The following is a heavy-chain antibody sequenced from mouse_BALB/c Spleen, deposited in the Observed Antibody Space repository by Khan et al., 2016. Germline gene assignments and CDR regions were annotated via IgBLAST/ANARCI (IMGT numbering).Heavy chain of an antibody. CDR1: GFNIKDTY. CDR2: IAPANGNT. CDR3: ARSPYDYDVGFAD. D-gene: IGHD2-4*01. J-gene: IGHJ3*01. Sequence: EVQLQESGAELVKPGASVTLSCTASGFNIKDTYMHWVKQRPEQGLEWIGRIAPANGNTKYDPKFQGMATITLDTSSNTAYLQLSSLTSEDTAVYYCARSPYDYDVGFADWGQGTLVTVSA. V-gene: IGHV14-3*02.